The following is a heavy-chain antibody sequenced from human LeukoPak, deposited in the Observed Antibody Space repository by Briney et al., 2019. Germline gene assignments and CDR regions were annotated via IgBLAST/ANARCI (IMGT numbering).Heavy chain of an antibody. J-gene: IGHJ4*02. D-gene: IGHD5-18*01. CDR1: GGSISSYY. V-gene: IGHV4-4*07. Sequence: EPSETLSLTCTVSGGSISSYYWSWIRQPAGKGLEWIGRIYTSGSTNYNPSLKSRVTISVDTSKNQFSLKLSSVTAADTAVYYCARGGYSYGYFDYWGQGTLVTVSS. CDR3: ARGGYSYGYFDY. CDR2: IYTSGST.